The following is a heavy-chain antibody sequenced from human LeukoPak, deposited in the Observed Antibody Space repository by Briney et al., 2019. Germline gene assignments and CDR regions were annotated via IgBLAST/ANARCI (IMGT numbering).Heavy chain of an antibody. V-gene: IGHV4-39*07. J-gene: IGHJ4*02. CDR3: ASPYYYDSSGYAFDY. D-gene: IGHD3-22*01. CDR1: GGSISSSSYY. CDR2: IYYSGRT. Sequence: SETLSLTCTVSGGSISSSSYYWGWIRQPPGKGLEWIGSIYYSGRTYYNPSLKSRVTISVDTSKNQFSLKLSSVTAADTAVYYCASPYYYDSSGYAFDYWGQGTLVTVSS.